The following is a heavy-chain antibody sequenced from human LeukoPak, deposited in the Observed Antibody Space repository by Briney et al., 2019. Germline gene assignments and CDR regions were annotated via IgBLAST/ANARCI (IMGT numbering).Heavy chain of an antibody. J-gene: IGHJ6*04. CDR3: ASQRSYYYGMDV. CDR2: IYSGGST. CDR1: GFTVSSNY. Sequence: GGSLRLSCAASGFTVSSNYMSWVRQAPGKGLEWVSVIYSGGSTYYADSVKGRFTISRDNSKNTLYLQMNSLRDEDTAVYYCASQRSYYYGMDVWGKGTTVTVSS. V-gene: IGHV3-53*01.